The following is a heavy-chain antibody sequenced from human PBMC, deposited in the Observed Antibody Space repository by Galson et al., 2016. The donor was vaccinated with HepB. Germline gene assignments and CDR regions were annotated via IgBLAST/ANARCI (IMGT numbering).Heavy chain of an antibody. CDR1: GDSVSSDSAA. Sequence: CAISGDSVSSDSAAWNWIRQSPSRGLEWLGRTYFRSKWYNEYAPAVESRISINPDTSKNQFSLHLNSVTPEDTALYYCAKSYDFWSGLSWGRGTLVTVSS. J-gene: IGHJ5*02. D-gene: IGHD3-3*01. CDR2: TYFRSKWYN. CDR3: AKSYDFWSGLS. V-gene: IGHV6-1*01.